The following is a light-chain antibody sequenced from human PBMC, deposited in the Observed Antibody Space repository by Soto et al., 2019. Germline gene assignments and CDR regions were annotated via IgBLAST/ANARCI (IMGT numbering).Light chain of an antibody. CDR2: AAS. CDR3: QQSYSTLPFT. J-gene: IGKJ3*01. Sequence: AIRMTQSPSSLSASTGDRVTITCRASQGISSYLAWYQQKPGKAPKLLIYAASTLQSGVPSRFSGSGSGTEFSLTISSLQPDDFGTYYCQQSYSTLPFTFGPGTKVDIK. CDR1: QGISSY. V-gene: IGKV1-8*01.